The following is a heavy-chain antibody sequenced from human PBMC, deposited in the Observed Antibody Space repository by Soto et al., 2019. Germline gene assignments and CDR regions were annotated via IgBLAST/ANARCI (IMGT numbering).Heavy chain of an antibody. CDR1: GFTFISYG. CDR3: ARGRDGDYLDY. J-gene: IGHJ4*02. Sequence: QVQLVESGGGVVQPGRSLRLSCAASGFTFISYGMHWVRQAPGKGLEWVAVIWYDGSNKYYADSVKGRFTISRDNSKNRLYLHMNSQRAEDTAVYYCARGRDGDYLDYWGQGTLVTVSS. V-gene: IGHV3-33*01. CDR2: IWYDGSNK. D-gene: IGHD4-17*01.